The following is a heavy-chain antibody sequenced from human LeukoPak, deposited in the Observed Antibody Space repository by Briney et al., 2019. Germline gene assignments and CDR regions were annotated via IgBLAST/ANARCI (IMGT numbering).Heavy chain of an antibody. J-gene: IGHJ6*03. CDR2: INHSGST. V-gene: IGHV4-34*01. CDR1: GGSFSGYY. Sequence: SETLSLTCAVYGGSFSGYYWSWIRQPPGKGLEWIGEINHSGSTNYNPSLKSRVTISVDTSKTQFSLKLSSVTAADTAVYYCARKRPSTVTTRPYYYYYYMDVWGKGTTVTISS. D-gene: IGHD4-17*01. CDR3: ARKRPSTVTTRPYYYYYYMDV.